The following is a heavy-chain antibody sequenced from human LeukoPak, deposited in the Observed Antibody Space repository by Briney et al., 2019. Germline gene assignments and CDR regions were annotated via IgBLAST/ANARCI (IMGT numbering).Heavy chain of an antibody. CDR3: ARGSGSSTWLDP. CDR1: GYNFNNHW. Sequence: GESLEISCKGSGYNFNNHWVGWVRPMPGKGLEWMGLIYPGDSDTKYSPSFEGHVTMSVDRSISAAYLQWSSLNASDTAMYYCARGSGSSTWLDPWSQGTLVTVSS. D-gene: IGHD3-10*01. CDR2: IYPGDSDT. V-gene: IGHV5-51*01. J-gene: IGHJ5*02.